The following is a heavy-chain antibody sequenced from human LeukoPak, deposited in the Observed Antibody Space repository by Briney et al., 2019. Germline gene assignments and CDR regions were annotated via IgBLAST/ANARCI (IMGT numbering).Heavy chain of an antibody. CDR2: INPNSGGT. CDR3: ARDGGDGYNAYYFDY. Sequence: ASVKVSCKASGYTFTGYYMHWVRQAPGQGLEWMGWINPNSGGTNYAQKFQGRVTMTRDTSINTAYMELSRLRFDDTAVYYCARDGGDGYNAYYFDYWGQGSLVTVSS. D-gene: IGHD5-24*01. J-gene: IGHJ4*02. V-gene: IGHV1-2*02. CDR1: GYTFTGYY.